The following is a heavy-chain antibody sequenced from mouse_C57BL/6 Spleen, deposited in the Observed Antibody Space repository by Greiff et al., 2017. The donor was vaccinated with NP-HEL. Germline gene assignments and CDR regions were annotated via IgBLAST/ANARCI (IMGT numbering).Heavy chain of an antibody. CDR2: IYPGSGSI. CDR1: GYTFTSYW. D-gene: IGHD2-3*01. CDR3: SRARDGYYGYAMDY. Sequence: QVQLQQPGAELVKPGASVKMSCKASGYTFTSYWITWVKQRPGQGLEWIGDIYPGSGSINYTEKFKSKATLTVDTSSSTAYMQLSSLTSEDAAVYYCSRARDGYYGYAMDYWGQGTSVTVSS. V-gene: IGHV1-55*01. J-gene: IGHJ4*01.